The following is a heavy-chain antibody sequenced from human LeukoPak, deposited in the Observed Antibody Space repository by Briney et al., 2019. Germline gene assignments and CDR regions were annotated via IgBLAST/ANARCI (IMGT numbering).Heavy chain of an antibody. V-gene: IGHV1-46*01. CDR3: ARHLIKDIVVVPATPPSYYMDV. CDR2: IDPNGGSA. J-gene: IGHJ6*03. D-gene: IGHD2-2*01. CDR1: GYTFTRYY. Sequence: ASVKVSCKASGYTFTRYYMHWVRQAPGPGREGMGMIDPNGGSATYAQKFQGRVTMTRDTSTSTAYMELSSLRSEDTAVYFCARHLIKDIVVVPATPPSYYMDVWGKGTTVTVSS.